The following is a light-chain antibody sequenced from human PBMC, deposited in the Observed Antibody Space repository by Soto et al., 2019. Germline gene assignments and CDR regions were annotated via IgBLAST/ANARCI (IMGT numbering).Light chain of an antibody. Sequence: QSVLTQPPLASGTPGQGVTISCSGSSSNIGSNYVYWYQQLPGTAPKLLIYNNNQRPSGVPDRFSASKSGTSASLAIRGLRSDDEADYYCSSWDGSLSGYVFGAGTKVTVL. V-gene: IGLV1-47*02. CDR1: SSNIGSNY. CDR2: NNN. CDR3: SSWDGSLSGYV. J-gene: IGLJ1*01.